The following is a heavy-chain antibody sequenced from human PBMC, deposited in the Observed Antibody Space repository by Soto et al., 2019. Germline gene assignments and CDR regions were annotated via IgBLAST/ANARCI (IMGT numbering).Heavy chain of an antibody. V-gene: IGHV4-59*01. J-gene: IGHJ4*02. CDR1: GDSIRSYY. CDR3: AGEGALATFGVV. Sequence: QVQLQESGPGLVKSSETLSLTCTVSGDSIRSYYWTWIRQPPGRGLEWIGHVYYGGSTNYNPSLKSRVTISLDTSKNQFSLRLTSMTDADTAVYYCAGEGALATFGVVWGQGTRVTVSS. D-gene: IGHD3-3*01. CDR2: VYYGGST.